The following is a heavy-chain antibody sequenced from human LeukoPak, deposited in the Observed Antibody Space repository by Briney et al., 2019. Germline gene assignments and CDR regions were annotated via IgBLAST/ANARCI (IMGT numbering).Heavy chain of an antibody. J-gene: IGHJ4*02. CDR2: ISSSTFYK. CDR1: GLTFSDYS. CDR3: TRGGTTNSATDY. Sequence: PGGSLRLSCAASGLTFSDYSMNWVRQAPGKGLEWVSSISSSTFYKFYADPVRGRFTVSRDNAQNSQYLQMNSLRAEDTAVYYCTRGGTTNSATDYWGQGTLVTVSS. V-gene: IGHV3-21*01. D-gene: IGHD1/OR15-1a*01.